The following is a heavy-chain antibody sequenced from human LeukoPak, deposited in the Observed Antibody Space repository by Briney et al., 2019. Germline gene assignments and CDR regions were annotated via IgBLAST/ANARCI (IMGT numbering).Heavy chain of an antibody. Sequence: SETLSLTCTVSGGSISSYYWSWIRQPPGKGLEWIGYIYYSGSTNYNPSLKSRVTVSVDTSKNQFSLKLSSVTAADTAVYYCARDCSSTSCYPPGFDPWGQGTLVTVSS. CDR2: IYYSGST. D-gene: IGHD2-2*01. CDR3: ARDCSSTSCYPPGFDP. J-gene: IGHJ5*02. CDR1: GGSISSYY. V-gene: IGHV4-59*01.